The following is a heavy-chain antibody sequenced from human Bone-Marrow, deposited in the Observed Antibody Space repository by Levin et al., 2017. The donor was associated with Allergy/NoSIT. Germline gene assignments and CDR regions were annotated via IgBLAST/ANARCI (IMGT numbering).Heavy chain of an antibody. V-gene: IGHV4-31*02. CDR1: GESVSSSGFY. D-gene: IGHD3-10*01. CDR2: IYYPGNT. CDR3: ARESVYYGSGSWIDC. J-gene: IGHJ4*02. Sequence: SETLSLTCTVSGESVSSSGFYWTWIRQYPGTGLEWIGHIYYPGNTSYNPSLKSRVSISEDRSKNQFSLKLDSVTAADTAVYYWARESVYYGSGSWIDCWGQGTLVTVSS.